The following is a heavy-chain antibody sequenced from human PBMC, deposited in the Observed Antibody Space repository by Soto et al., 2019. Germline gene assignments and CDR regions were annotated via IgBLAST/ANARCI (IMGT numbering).Heavy chain of an antibody. CDR1: GFTFSNYV. CDR2: ISGSGGST. D-gene: IGHD6-19*01. J-gene: IGHJ4*02. CDR3: ARVSGQWLLSY. Sequence: GGSLRLSCAASGFTFSNYVMSWVRQAPGKGLEWVSGISGSGGSTYYADSVKGRFTISRDNSKHTLYLQMNSLRAEDTAVYYCARVSGQWLLSYWGQGTLVTVSS. V-gene: IGHV3-23*01.